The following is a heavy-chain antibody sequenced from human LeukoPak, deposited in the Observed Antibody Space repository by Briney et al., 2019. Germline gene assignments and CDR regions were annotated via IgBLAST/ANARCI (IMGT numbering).Heavy chain of an antibody. CDR3: ARVPGYSGYDYWYYFDY. CDR2: IIPIFGTA. Sequence: SVKVSCKASGGTFSSYAISWVRQAPGQGLEWMGGIIPIFGTANYAQKFQGRVTITADESTSTAYMERSSLRSEDTAVYYCARVPGYSGYDYWYYFDYWGQGTLVTVSS. D-gene: IGHD5-12*01. V-gene: IGHV1-69*01. J-gene: IGHJ4*02. CDR1: GGTFSSYA.